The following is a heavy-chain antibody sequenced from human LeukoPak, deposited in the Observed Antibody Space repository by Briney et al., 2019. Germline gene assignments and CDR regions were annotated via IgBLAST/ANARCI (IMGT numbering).Heavy chain of an antibody. V-gene: IGHV1-46*01. J-gene: IGHJ4*02. D-gene: IGHD1-26*01. CDR1: GYTLTSYY. Sequence: ASVKVSCKASGYTLTSYYMHWVRQAPGQGLEWMGVINPSGGSTSHAQNFQGRVTITRDTSTSTVYMELSSLRSDDTAVYYCARDSGYGLVGAASFDYWGQGTLVTVSS. CDR3: ARDSGYGLVGAASFDY. CDR2: INPSGGST.